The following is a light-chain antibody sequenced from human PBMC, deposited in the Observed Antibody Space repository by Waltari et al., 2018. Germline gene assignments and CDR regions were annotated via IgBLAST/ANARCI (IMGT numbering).Light chain of an antibody. CDR1: SSDVGNYNL. Sequence: QSALTQPASVSGSPGQSIAISCTGTSSDVGNYNLVSWYQQYPGKAHKVMIYDDTRRPSGVSDSLSGSKSGNTASLTISGVQAEDEADYYCCSYAGSYTWVFGGGTKLTVL. CDR3: CSYAGSYTWV. J-gene: IGLJ3*02. CDR2: DDT. V-gene: IGLV2-23*01.